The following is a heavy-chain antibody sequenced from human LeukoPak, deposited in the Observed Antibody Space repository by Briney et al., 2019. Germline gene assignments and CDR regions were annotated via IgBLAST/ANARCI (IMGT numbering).Heavy chain of an antibody. V-gene: IGHV4-34*01. D-gene: IGHD5-24*01. Sequence: SETLSLTCAVYGGSLSGYYWSWIRQPPGKGLEWIGEINHSGSTNYNPSLKSRVTISVDTSKNQFSLKLSSVTAADTAVYYCARAIKGEMAQQSKRIPAWFDPWGQGTLVTVSS. CDR1: GGSLSGYY. CDR2: INHSGST. CDR3: ARAIKGEMAQQSKRIPAWFDP. J-gene: IGHJ5*02.